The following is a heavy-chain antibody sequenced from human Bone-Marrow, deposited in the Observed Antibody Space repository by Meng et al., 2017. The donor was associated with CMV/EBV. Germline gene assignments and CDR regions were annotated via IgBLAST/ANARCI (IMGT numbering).Heavy chain of an antibody. CDR2: ISYSGST. D-gene: IGHD2-21*02. Sequence: QLQLQESGPGLVKPSETLSLTCTVSVGSISSRSYFWGWIRQPPGKGPEWIGSISYSGSTHNNPSLESRVTISVDTSKNQFSLKLRSVTAADTAMYYCVRDLSDCGGSCYSYYFDHWGQGTLVTVSS. J-gene: IGHJ4*02. CDR1: VGSISSRSYF. V-gene: IGHV4-39*07. CDR3: VRDLSDCGGSCYSYYFDH.